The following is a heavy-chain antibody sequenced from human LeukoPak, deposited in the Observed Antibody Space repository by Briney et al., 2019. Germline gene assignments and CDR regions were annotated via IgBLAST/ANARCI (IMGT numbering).Heavy chain of an antibody. D-gene: IGHD3-22*01. V-gene: IGHV1-2*02. CDR3: ARDVYYYDSSGYYSPLYYFDY. CDR2: INPNSGGT. CDR1: GYTFTGYY. J-gene: IGHJ4*02. Sequence: GASVKVSCKASGYTFTGYYMHWVRQAPGQGLEWMGWINPNSGGTNYAQKFQGRVTMTRDTSISTAYMELSRLRSDDTAVYYCARDVYYYDSSGYYSPLYYFDYWGQGTLVTVSS.